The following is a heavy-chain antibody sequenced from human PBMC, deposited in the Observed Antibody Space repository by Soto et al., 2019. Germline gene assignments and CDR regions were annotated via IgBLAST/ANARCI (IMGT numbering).Heavy chain of an antibody. V-gene: IGHV3-23*01. D-gene: IGHD3-10*01. Sequence: GGSLRLSCAASGFTFRHYAMTWVRQTPGKGLDWVSGISAGGTSRYYTDSVKGRFTISRDNSKDTLYLQMISLRVEETAVYYCARGVRGSPLDGFDVWGRGTMVTVS. CDR1: GFTFRHYA. CDR2: ISAGGTSR. CDR3: ARGVRGSPLDGFDV. J-gene: IGHJ3*01.